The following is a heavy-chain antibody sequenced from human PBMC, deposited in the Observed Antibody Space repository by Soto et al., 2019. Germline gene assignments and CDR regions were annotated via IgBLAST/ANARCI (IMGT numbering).Heavy chain of an antibody. CDR2: IYPGDSDT. CDR1: GYSFTSYW. J-gene: IGHJ6*02. Sequence: GESLKISCKGYGYSFTSYWIGWVRQMPGKGLEWMGIIYPGDSDTRYSPSFQGQVTISADKSISTAYLQWSSLKASDTAMYYCARLAPTSYYYYGMDVWGQGTTVTVYS. CDR3: ARLAPTSYYYYGMDV. D-gene: IGHD1-1*01. V-gene: IGHV5-51*01.